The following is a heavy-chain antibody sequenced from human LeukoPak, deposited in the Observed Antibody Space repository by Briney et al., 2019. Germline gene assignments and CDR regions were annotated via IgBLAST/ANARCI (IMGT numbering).Heavy chain of an antibody. D-gene: IGHD6-13*01. V-gene: IGHV6-1*01. Sequence: SQTLSLTCAISGDSVSSNSAGWNWIRQSPSIGLEGLVRTYYRSKWYTDFAPFLRNRITINPDTSMNQFSLQLTSVPPEDTAVYYCARETSSWYLDYFDYWGQGTLVTVSS. CDR1: GDSVSSNSAG. CDR3: ARETSSWYLDYFDY. CDR2: TYYRSKWYT. J-gene: IGHJ4*02.